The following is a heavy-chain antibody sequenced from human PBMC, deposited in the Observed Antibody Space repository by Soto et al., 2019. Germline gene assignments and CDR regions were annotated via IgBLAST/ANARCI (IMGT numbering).Heavy chain of an antibody. D-gene: IGHD3-3*01. CDR1: GFTFSSYA. Sequence: GGSLRLSCAASGFTFSSYAMHWVRQAPGKGLEWVAVISYDGSNKYYADSVKGRFTISRDNSKNTLYLQMNSLRAEDTAVYYCARGGRRIFGSFADYYYGMDVWGQGTTVTVSS. CDR3: ARGGRRIFGSFADYYYGMDV. CDR2: ISYDGSNK. V-gene: IGHV3-30-3*01. J-gene: IGHJ6*02.